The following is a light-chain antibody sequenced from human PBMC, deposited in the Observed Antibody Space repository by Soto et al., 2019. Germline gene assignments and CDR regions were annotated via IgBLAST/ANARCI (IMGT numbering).Light chain of an antibody. CDR1: QNVLYSSNNKNY. CDR2: WAS. Sequence: DIVMTQSPDSLAVSLGDRATINCKSSQNVLYSSNNKNYLAWYQQKSGQPPKLLIHWASTRESGVPDRFSGSGSGTDFTLTISSLQPEDVATYYCQKYISAPYTFGPGTKVDTK. V-gene: IGKV4-1*01. J-gene: IGKJ3*01. CDR3: QKYISAPYT.